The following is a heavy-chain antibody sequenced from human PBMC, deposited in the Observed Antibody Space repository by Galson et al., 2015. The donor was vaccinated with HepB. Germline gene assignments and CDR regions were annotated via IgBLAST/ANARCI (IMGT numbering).Heavy chain of an antibody. V-gene: IGHV3-30*04. D-gene: IGHD3-22*01. J-gene: IGHJ3*02. CDR3: ARVITMIKGSGDAFDI. CDR2: ISYDGSNK. CDR1: GFTFSSYA. Sequence: SLRLSCAASGFTFSSYAMHWVRQAPGKGLEWVAVISYDGSNKYYADSVKGRFTISRDNSKNTLYLQMNSLRAEDTAVYYCARVITMIKGSGDAFDIWGQGTMVTVSS.